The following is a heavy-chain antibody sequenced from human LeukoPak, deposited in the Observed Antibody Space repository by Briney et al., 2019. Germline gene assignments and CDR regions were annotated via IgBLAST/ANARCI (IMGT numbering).Heavy chain of an antibody. Sequence: GESLKISCKGSGYNFNTYWIGWVRQMPGKGLEWMGVVYPGDSDTRYSPSFQGQVTISADKSISTAYLQWSSLKASDTAMYYCARSVAATPDGMDVWGQGTTVTVSS. V-gene: IGHV5-51*01. D-gene: IGHD2-15*01. CDR3: ARSVAATPDGMDV. J-gene: IGHJ6*02. CDR2: VYPGDSDT. CDR1: GYNFNTYW.